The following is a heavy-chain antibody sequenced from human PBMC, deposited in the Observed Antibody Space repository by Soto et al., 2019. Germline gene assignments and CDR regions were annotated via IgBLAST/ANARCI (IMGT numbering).Heavy chain of an antibody. V-gene: IGHV3-66*01. CDR3: ARKGYGSFAPFDY. CDR2: IHSTGST. Sequence: EVQLVESRGGLVQPGGSLRLSCAVSGFTVSSNYMTWVRQTPGKGLEWVSIIHSTGSTYYADSVQGRFTISRDDSKNTVFLQMNSLRADDTAVYYCARKGYGSFAPFDYWGQGTLVTVSS. J-gene: IGHJ4*02. D-gene: IGHD1-26*01. CDR1: GFTVSSNY.